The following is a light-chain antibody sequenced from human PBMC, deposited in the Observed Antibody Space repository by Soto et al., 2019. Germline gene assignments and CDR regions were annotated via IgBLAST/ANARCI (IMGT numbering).Light chain of an antibody. V-gene: IGLV2-14*01. CDR1: SSDIGAYNY. CDR3: ASYTDSSPLVI. Sequence: QSALTQPASVSGSPGQSIAISCTGSSSDIGAYNYVSWYQHHPGKAPKLIIYDVNSRPSGVSSRFSGAKSGNAASLIISGLQPEDEGDYFCASYTDSSPLVIFGGGTKLTVL. CDR2: DVN. J-gene: IGLJ2*01.